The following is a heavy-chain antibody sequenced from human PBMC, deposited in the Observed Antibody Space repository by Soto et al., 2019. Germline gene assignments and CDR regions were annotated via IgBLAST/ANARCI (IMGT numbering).Heavy chain of an antibody. D-gene: IGHD5-18*01. CDR1: GFSLSTSGVG. V-gene: IGHV2-5*01. Sequence: GSGPTLVNPTQTLTLTCTFSGFSLSTSGVGVGWIRQPPGKALEWLALIYWNDDKRYSPSLKSRLTITKDTSKNQVVLTMTNMDPVDTATYYCAHLSAMVDEYYYYGMDVWGQGNTVTVSS. CDR2: IYWNDDK. J-gene: IGHJ6*02. CDR3: AHLSAMVDEYYYYGMDV.